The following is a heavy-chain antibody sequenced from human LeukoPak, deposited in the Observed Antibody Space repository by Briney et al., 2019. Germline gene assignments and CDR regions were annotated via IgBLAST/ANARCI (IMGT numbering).Heavy chain of an antibody. J-gene: IGHJ4*02. CDR3: ARVAGGSQPYYFDY. D-gene: IGHD1-26*01. CDR2: LNSDGNNT. V-gene: IGHV3-74*01. Sequence: GGSLRLSCAASGFTFNTYWMHCVRQAPGKGLVWVSRLNSDGNNTAYADSVKGRFTISRDNAKNTLHLQMNSLRAEDTAVYYCARVAGGSQPYYFDYWGQGTLVTVSS. CDR1: GFTFNTYW.